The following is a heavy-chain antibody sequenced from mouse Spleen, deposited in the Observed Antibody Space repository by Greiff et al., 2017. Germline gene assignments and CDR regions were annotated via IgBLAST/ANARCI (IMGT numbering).Heavy chain of an antibody. CDR1: GFNIKDYY. J-gene: IGHJ4*01. CDR2: IDPENGDT. Sequence: EVQLQQSGAELVRSGASVKLSCTASGFNIKDYYMHWVKQRPEQGLEWIGWIDPENGDTEYAPKFQGKATMTADTSSNTAYLQLSSLTSEDTAVYYCNPSLLRQRDYAMDYWGQGTSVTVSS. V-gene: IGHV14-4*02. D-gene: IGHD1-2*01. CDR3: NPSLLRQRDYAMDY.